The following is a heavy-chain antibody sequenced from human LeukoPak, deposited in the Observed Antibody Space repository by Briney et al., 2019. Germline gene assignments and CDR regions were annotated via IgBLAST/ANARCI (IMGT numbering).Heavy chain of an antibody. CDR2: IKSKTDGGTT. CDR3: STSCYSFEDGEGFDY. D-gene: IGHD2-2*01. Sequence: GGSLRLSCAASGFTFSNAWMSWVRQAPGKGLEWVGRIKSKTDGGTTDYAAPVKGRFTISRDDSKNTLYLQMNSLKTEDTAVYFCSTSCYSFEDGEGFDYWGQGTLVTVSS. CDR1: GFTFSNAW. J-gene: IGHJ4*02. V-gene: IGHV3-15*01.